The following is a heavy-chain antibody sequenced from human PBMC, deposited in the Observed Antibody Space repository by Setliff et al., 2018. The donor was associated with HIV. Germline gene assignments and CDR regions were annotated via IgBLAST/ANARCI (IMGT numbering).Heavy chain of an antibody. CDR3: VRELLGSGGTVPEVNFFDS. D-gene: IGHD1-26*01. CDR1: GGSFNAKRTK. V-gene: IGHV4-39*07. CDR2: IFYFGSV. J-gene: IGHJ5*01. Sequence: ETLSLTCKVSGGSFNAKRTKWGWIRQSPGKGLEWIGSIFYFGSVTYNPSLKSRPLISIDTSKTQFSLNLRSVTAADTAVYYCVRELLGSGGTVPEVNFFDSWGQGTLVTV.